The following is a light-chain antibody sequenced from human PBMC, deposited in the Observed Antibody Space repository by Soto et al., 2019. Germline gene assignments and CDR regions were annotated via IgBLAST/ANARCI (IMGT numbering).Light chain of an antibody. V-gene: IGKV1-9*01. Sequence: DIQLTQSPSFLSASVGYRVTITCRATQGISTYLAWYQQKPGRAPKLLIYTASTLQSGVPSRFSGSGSGTDFSLTISSLQPEDSATYYCQQLKSYLLTFGGGTKVEIK. CDR3: QQLKSYLLT. CDR2: TAS. J-gene: IGKJ4*01. CDR1: QGISTY.